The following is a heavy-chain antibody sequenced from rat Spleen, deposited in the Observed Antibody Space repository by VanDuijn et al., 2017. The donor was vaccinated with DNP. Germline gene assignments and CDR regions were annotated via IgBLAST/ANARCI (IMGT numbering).Heavy chain of an antibody. D-gene: IGHD4-3*01. V-gene: IGHV5-27*01. J-gene: IGHJ2*01. Sequence: EVQLVESGGGLVQPGRSLKLSCAASGFTFSNYYMAWVRQAPKKGLEWVATISTSGSRTYYPDSVKGRFTISRDNAISGLYLQMDSLRSEDTATYYCTTRNSGYGGYFDYWGQGVMVTVSS. CDR1: GFTFSNYY. CDR3: TTRNSGYGGYFDY. CDR2: ISTSGSRT.